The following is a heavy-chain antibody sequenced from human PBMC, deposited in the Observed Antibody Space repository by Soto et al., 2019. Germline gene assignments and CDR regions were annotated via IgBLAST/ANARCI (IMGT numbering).Heavy chain of an antibody. J-gene: IGHJ4*02. Sequence: QVQLQESGPGLVKPSQTLSLTCTVSGDSVSGGDSYWSWIRQPPGKALEWIGYTSFSGYTSYTPSLKGRVTISVDMSKSQFSLGLTSVTAADTAIYYCVRGGIPYHYATSGPGTFDKWGQGTLVSVSS. CDR2: TSFSGYT. D-gene: IGHD3-22*01. CDR3: VRGGIPYHYATSGPGTFDK. V-gene: IGHV4-30-4*01. CDR1: GDSVSGGDSY.